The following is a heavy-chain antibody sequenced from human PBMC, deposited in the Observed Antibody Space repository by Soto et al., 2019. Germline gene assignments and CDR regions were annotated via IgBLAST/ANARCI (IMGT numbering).Heavy chain of an antibody. D-gene: IGHD3-22*01. Sequence: GGSLRLSCAAPGFTFSSYAMHWVRQDPGKGLEWVAVISYDGSNKYYVDSVKGRFTISRDNAKNSLYLQMNSLRAEDTAVYYCARFYYDSSGYLPSPYYYYYGMDVRGQGTTVTVPS. CDR3: ARFYYDSSGYLPSPYYYYYGMDV. V-gene: IGHV3-30-3*01. CDR2: ISYDGSNK. J-gene: IGHJ6*02. CDR1: GFTFSSYA.